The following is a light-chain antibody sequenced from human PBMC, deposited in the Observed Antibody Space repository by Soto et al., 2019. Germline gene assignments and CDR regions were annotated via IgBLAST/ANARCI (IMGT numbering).Light chain of an antibody. Sequence: DIVMTQSTDSLAGCLGERATINCKSSQRVLYSSNNKNYLAWYQQKPGQPPKLLIYWASTRESGVPDRFSGSGSGTDFTFTISSLQAEDVAVYYCQQYYSTPVTFGGGTKVDIK. CDR1: QRVLYSSNNKNY. CDR3: QQYYSTPVT. J-gene: IGKJ4*01. CDR2: WAS. V-gene: IGKV4-1*01.